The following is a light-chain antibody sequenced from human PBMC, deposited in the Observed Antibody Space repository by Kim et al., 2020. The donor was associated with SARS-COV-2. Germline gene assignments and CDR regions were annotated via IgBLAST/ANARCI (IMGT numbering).Light chain of an antibody. CDR2: KAS. J-gene: IGKJ1*01. Sequence: DIQMTQSPSTLSASVGDRVTITCRASQSISSWLAWYQQKPGEAPKLLIYKASSLESGVPSRFSGSGSGTEFTLTISSLQPDDFATYYCQQYNSYSQWTFGQGTKVDIK. V-gene: IGKV1-5*03. CDR3: QQYNSYSQWT. CDR1: QSISSW.